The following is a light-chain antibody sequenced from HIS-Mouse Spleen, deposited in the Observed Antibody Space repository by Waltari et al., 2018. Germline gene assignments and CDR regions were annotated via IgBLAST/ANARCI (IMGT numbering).Light chain of an antibody. Sequence: QSALTQPASVSGSPGQSITISCTGTSSDGGGYNYVSWYQQHPGNAPKLMIYDVSNRPSGVSNRFSGSKSGNTASLTISGLQAEDEADYYCSSYTSSSFNVVFGGGTKLTVL. CDR3: SSYTSSSFNVV. V-gene: IGLV2-14*03. CDR1: SSDGGGYNY. CDR2: DVS. J-gene: IGLJ2*01.